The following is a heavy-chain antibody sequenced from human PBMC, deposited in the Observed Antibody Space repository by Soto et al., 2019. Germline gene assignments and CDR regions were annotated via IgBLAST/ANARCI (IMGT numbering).Heavy chain of an antibody. V-gene: IGHV4-4*02. Sequence: QVQLQESGPGLVKPSGTLSLTCAVSGGSISTSNWWSWVRQPPGKGLEWIGEVYHSGSTNYNPSFKIRVAMSVDKSTNQCSLKLNSVTAADTALYYWARTSTSGTRFDYWGQGSLVTVSS. CDR1: GGSISTSNW. J-gene: IGHJ4*02. CDR2: VYHSGST. D-gene: IGHD1-1*01. CDR3: ARTSTSGTRFDY.